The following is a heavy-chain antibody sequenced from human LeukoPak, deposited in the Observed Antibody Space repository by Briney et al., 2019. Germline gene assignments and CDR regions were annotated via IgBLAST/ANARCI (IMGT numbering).Heavy chain of an antibody. J-gene: IGHJ4*02. D-gene: IGHD3-3*01. CDR3: ARESRPLWSGSPFDY. Sequence: GGSLRLFFAASGFTFCSFWMNWVRQAPGKGLEWVANIKQDGSEKYYVDSVKGRFTISRDNAKNSLYLQMNSLRAEDTAVYYCARESRPLWSGSPFDYWGQGTLVTVSS. CDR1: GFTFCSFW. CDR2: IKQDGSEK. V-gene: IGHV3-7*01.